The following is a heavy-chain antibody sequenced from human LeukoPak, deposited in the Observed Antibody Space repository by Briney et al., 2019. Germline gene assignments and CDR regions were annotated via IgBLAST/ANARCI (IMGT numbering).Heavy chain of an antibody. V-gene: IGHV4-59*01. CDR2: IYYSGST. D-gene: IGHD3-3*01. CDR3: ARGDDFWSGFPDY. J-gene: IGHJ4*02. Sequence: SETLSLTCTVPGGSISSYYWSWIRQPPGKGLEWIGYIYYSGSTNYNPSLKSRVTISVATSKNQFSLKLSSVTAADTAVYYCARGDDFWSGFPDYWGQGTLVTVSS. CDR1: GGSISSYY.